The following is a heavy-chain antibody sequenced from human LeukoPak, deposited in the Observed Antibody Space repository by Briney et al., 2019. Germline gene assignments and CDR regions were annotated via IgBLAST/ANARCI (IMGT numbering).Heavy chain of an antibody. D-gene: IGHD3-16*01. V-gene: IGHV4-39*07. CDR3: ARVRRIAYSHYFDY. CDR1: GGSISSSSYY. CDR2: IYHSGST. J-gene: IGHJ4*02. Sequence: SETLSLTCTVSGGSISSSSYYWGWIRQPPGKGLEWIGSIYHSGSTYYNPSLKSRVTISVDTSKNQFSLKLSSVTAADTAVYYCARVRRIAYSHYFDYWGQGTLVTVSS.